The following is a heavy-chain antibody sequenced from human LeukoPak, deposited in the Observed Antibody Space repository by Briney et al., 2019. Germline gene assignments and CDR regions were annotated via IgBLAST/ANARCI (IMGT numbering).Heavy chain of an antibody. CDR1: AFTFSSYW. D-gene: IGHD3-10*01. Sequence: PGRSLRLSCAASAFTFSSYWMHWVRQAPGKGLEWVSRIKGDGSSINYADSVEGRFTISRDNAKNTVYLQMNSLRVEDTAVYYCARGALYMYYFDYWGQGTLVTVSS. J-gene: IGHJ4*02. CDR2: IKGDGSSI. V-gene: IGHV3-74*01. CDR3: ARGALYMYYFDY.